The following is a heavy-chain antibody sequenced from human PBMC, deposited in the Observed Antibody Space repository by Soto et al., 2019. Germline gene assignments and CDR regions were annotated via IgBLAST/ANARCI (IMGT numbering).Heavy chain of an antibody. CDR1: GFTFSSYA. J-gene: IGHJ6*02. V-gene: IGHV3-30-3*01. Sequence: GGSLRLSCAASGFTFSSYAMHWVRQAPGKGLEWVAVISYDGSNKYYADSVKGRFTISRDNSKNTLYLQMNSLRAEDTAVYYCARDSYGSGSYYSKPLSLGYYYYGMDVWGQGTTVTVSS. D-gene: IGHD3-10*01. CDR2: ISYDGSNK. CDR3: ARDSYGSGSYYSKPLSLGYYYYGMDV.